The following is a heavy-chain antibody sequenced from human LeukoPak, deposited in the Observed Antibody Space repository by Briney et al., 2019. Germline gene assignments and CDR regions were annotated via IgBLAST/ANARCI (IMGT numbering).Heavy chain of an antibody. V-gene: IGHV3-53*01. Sequence: GGSLRLSCAASGFTVSSNYMSWVRQAPGKGLEWVSVIYSGGRTYYADSVKGRFTISMDNSKNTLYLQMNSLRAEDTAVYYCARVPLESCSSTSCYRYYYIDVWGKGTTVTVSS. CDR3: ARVPLESCSSTSCYRYYYIDV. CDR2: IYSGGRT. D-gene: IGHD2-2*02. CDR1: GFTVSSNY. J-gene: IGHJ6*03.